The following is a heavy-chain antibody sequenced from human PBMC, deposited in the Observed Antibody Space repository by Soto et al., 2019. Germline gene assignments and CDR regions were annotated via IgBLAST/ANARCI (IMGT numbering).Heavy chain of an antibody. V-gene: IGHV3-23*01. CDR1: GFTFSIYA. J-gene: IGHJ4*02. Sequence: EVQLLESGGGLVQPGGSLRLSCAASGFTFSIYAMSWVRQAPGKGLEWVSTISGSGGDIYDADSVKGRFIISRDNPKYTLSLQMDSVRDEDTAVYYCAKGGRGSSGLDLDYWGQGPLFTVSS. D-gene: IGHD6-6*01. CDR3: AKGGRGSSGLDLDY. CDR2: ISGSGGDI.